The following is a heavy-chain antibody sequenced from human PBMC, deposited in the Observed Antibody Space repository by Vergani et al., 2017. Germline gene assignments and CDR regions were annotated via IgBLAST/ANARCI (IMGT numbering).Heavy chain of an antibody. CDR3: ASDTHSGQRADR. V-gene: IGHV4-59*11. D-gene: IGHD6-19*01. CDR1: FHSIRNLY. J-gene: IGHJ5*02. Sequence: QLQLHHSGPGLLKPSEPLSLTCIVSFHSIRNLYCNWIRQPPGKGLEWIGSIHYSENTNYNPSLKTRVTISVDTSKNQFSLTLTSVTAADTAVYYCASDTHSGQRADRWGQGILVTVTS. CDR2: IHYSENT.